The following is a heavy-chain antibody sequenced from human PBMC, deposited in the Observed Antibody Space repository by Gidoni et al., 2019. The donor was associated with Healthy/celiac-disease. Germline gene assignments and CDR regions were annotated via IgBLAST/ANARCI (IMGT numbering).Heavy chain of an antibody. CDR3: AREGLRGGEVRFLEQPDYYYYYGMDV. V-gene: IGHV1-46*03. J-gene: IGHJ6*02. D-gene: IGHD3-3*01. Sequence: QVQLVQSGAEVKKPGASVKVSCKASGYTFTSYYMHWVRQAPGQGLEWMGIINPSGGSTSYAQKFQGRVTMTRDTSTSTVYMELSSLRSEDTAVYYCAREGLRGGEVRFLEQPDYYYYYGMDVWGQGTTVTVSS. CDR2: INPSGGST. CDR1: GYTFTSYY.